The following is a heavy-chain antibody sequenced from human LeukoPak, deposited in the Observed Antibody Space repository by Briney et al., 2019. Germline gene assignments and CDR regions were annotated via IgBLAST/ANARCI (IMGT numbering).Heavy chain of an antibody. CDR1: GFTFSTFA. Sequence: GGSLRLSCAASGFTFSTFAMTWVRQAPGKGLEWLSVISGSGDYAHFADSVKGRFTISRDNSKNTVYLQMKSLRAEDTAVYYCAKVHNSSRWFDPWGQGTLVTVSS. D-gene: IGHD1-14*01. CDR3: AKVHNSSRWFDP. J-gene: IGHJ5*02. CDR2: ISGSGDYA. V-gene: IGHV3-23*01.